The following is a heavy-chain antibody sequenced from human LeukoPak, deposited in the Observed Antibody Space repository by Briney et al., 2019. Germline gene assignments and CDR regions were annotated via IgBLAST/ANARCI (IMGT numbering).Heavy chain of an antibody. D-gene: IGHD2-8*01. V-gene: IGHV3-48*04. CDR2: ISSSSSTI. CDR3: ARVSVLMVYAGDWYYMDV. CDR1: GFTFSGYS. Sequence: GGSLRLSCAASGFTFSGYSMNWVRQAPGKGLEWVSYISSSSSTIYYADSVKGRFTISRDNAKNSLYLQMNSLRAEDTAVYYCARVSVLMVYAGDWYYMDVWGKGTTVTVSS. J-gene: IGHJ6*03.